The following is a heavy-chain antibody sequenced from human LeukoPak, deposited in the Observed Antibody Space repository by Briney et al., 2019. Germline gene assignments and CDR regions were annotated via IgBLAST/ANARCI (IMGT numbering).Heavy chain of an antibody. V-gene: IGHV3-15*01. D-gene: IGHD4-11*01. Sequence: GGSLRLSCEGSGFNFNDAWMSWIRQAPGKGLEWVGRVRTTAEGETTDYGAPVRGRFIISRDDSKGMVYLQMNRLETEDTAIYYCTAGLGKTDDDSWGQGTLVTVSS. CDR3: TAGLGKTDDDS. J-gene: IGHJ4*02. CDR2: VRTTAEGETT. CDR1: GFNFNDAW.